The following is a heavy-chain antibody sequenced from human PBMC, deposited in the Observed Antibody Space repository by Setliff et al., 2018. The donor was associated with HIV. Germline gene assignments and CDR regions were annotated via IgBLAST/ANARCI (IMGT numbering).Heavy chain of an antibody. CDR3: ARGQHVFPAPHYMDV. V-gene: IGHV4-38-2*01. J-gene: IGHJ6*03. Sequence: KPSETLSLTCAVSGYSISSGYYWVWVRQPPSKGLEWIGEITHRGSTTYNPTLQSRVAISVDTSRRQFTLKLGSVTAADTAVYYCARGQHVFPAPHYMDVWDKGTTVTVSS. D-gene: IGHD2-2*01. CDR1: GYSISSGYY. CDR2: ITHRGST.